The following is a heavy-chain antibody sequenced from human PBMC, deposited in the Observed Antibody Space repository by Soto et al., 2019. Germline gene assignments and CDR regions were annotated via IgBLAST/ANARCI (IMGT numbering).Heavy chain of an antibody. CDR1: GYTFTSYG. J-gene: IGHJ3*02. CDR2: ISAYNGNT. Sequence: ASVKVSCKASGYTFTSYGISWVRQAPGQGLEWMGWISAYNGNTNYAQKLQGRVTMTTDTSTSTAYMELRSLRSDDTAVYYCARVSGSYYRDAFDIWRQGTMVTVSS. CDR3: ARVSGSYYRDAFDI. D-gene: IGHD1-26*01. V-gene: IGHV1-18*04.